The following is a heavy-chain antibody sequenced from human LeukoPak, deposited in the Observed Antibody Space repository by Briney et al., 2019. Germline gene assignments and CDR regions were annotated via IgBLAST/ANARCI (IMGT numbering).Heavy chain of an antibody. CDR1: GGAFSSYA. Sequence: SVKVSCKASGGAFSSYAISWVRQAPGQGLEWMGGIIPIFGTANYAQKFQGRVTITADESTSTAYMELSSLRSEDTAVYYCARDRSGSYSPPDYWGQGTLVTVSS. CDR3: ARDRSGSYSPPDY. J-gene: IGHJ4*02. V-gene: IGHV1-69*13. CDR2: IIPIFGTA. D-gene: IGHD1-26*01.